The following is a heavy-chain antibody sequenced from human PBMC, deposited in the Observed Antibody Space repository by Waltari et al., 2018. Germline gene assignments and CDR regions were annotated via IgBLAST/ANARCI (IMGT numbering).Heavy chain of an antibody. J-gene: IGHJ3*02. Sequence: QVQLQQSGPGLVNPSQTLSLTCAISGDSVSSNGVAWNWIRQSPSRGLEWLGRTYYRSKWYNDYAVSVKNRITINLDTSKNQFSLQLNSVTPEDTGIYYCARGRMSAFDIWGQGTMVTVSS. CDR2: TYYRSKWYN. V-gene: IGHV6-1*01. CDR3: ARGRMSAFDI. CDR1: GDSVSSNGVA.